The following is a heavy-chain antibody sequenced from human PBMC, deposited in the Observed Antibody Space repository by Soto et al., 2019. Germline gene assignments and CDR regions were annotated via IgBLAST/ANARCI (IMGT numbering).Heavy chain of an antibody. CDR3: VRGTTAWRGMDY. V-gene: IGHV3-74*01. Sequence: EVQLVESGGGFNQPGGSLRLSCAASGFTFSTYCMHWVRHTPGTGLVWVSRTCRYGRELYYADSVKGRVTISRDDAKNTMYLKMDSLRVEERGIYGCVRGTTAWRGMDYWGQGALVTVSS. J-gene: IGHJ4*02. D-gene: IGHD1-1*01. CDR1: GFTFSTYC. CDR2: TCRYGREL.